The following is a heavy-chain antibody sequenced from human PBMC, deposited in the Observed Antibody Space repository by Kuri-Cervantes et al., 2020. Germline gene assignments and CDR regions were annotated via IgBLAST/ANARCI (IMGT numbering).Heavy chain of an antibody. CDR2: IVVCNGNT. Sequence: SVKVSCKASGFTFTSSAVQWVRQARGQRLEWIGWIVVCNGNTNYAQKFQGRVTITRDMSTSTAYMELSRLRSDDTAVYYWARAQGGIFFPYYGMDVWGQGTTVTVSS. D-gene: IGHD3-9*01. CDR3: ARAQGGIFFPYYGMDV. V-gene: IGHV1-58*01. J-gene: IGHJ6*02. CDR1: GFTFTSSA.